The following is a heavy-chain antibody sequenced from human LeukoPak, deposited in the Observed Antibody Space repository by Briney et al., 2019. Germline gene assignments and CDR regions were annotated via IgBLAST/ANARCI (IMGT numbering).Heavy chain of an antibody. D-gene: IGHD1-26*01. CDR2: INPNSGGT. J-gene: IGHJ4*02. CDR3: ARVGVEWELPDY. CDR1: GYTFTGYY. Sequence: ASVKVSCKASGYTFTGYYMHWVRQAPGQGLEWMGRINPNSGGTNYAQKFQGRVTMTRDTSISTAYMELSRLGSEDTAVYYCARVGVEWELPDYWGQGTLVTVSS. V-gene: IGHV1-2*06.